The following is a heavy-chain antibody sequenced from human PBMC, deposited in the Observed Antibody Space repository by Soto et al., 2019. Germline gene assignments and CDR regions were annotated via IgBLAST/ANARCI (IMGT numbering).Heavy chain of an antibody. CDR2: IDHSGST. V-gene: IGHV4-34*01. D-gene: IGHD2-21*01. J-gene: IGHJ4*02. Sequence: QVQLQQWGAGLLKPSETLSLTCAVYGGSFSGYYWTWIRQPPGTGLEWIGEIDHSGSTTYNPSLKSRVTISVDPSHNQLSLQLTSVTAADTAVYYCARDKIPGLFDYWGQGTLVTVSS. CDR1: GGSFSGYY. CDR3: ARDKIPGLFDY.